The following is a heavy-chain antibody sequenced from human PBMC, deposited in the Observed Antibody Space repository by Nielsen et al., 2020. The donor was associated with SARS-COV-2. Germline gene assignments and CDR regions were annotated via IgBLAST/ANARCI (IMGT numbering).Heavy chain of an antibody. Sequence: GESLKISCAASGFTFSSYAMHWVRQAPGKGLKYVSAISSNGGSTYYANSVKGRFTISRDNSKNTLYLQMGSLRAEDMAVYYCAREARDDAFDIWGQGTMVTVSS. J-gene: IGHJ3*02. V-gene: IGHV3-64*01. CDR2: ISSNGGST. CDR1: GFTFSSYA. CDR3: AREARDDAFDI.